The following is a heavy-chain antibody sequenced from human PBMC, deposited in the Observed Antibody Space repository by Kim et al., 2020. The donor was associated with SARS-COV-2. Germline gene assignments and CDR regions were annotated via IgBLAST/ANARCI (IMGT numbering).Heavy chain of an antibody. Sequence: SVKVSCKASGGTFSSYAISWVRQAPGQGLEWMGGIIPIFGTANYAQKFQGRVTITADESTSTAYMELSSLRSEDTAVYYCARRGGPGVVTAMGRDYYYGMDVWGPGTTVTVSS. D-gene: IGHD2-21*02. J-gene: IGHJ6*02. V-gene: IGHV1-69*13. CDR1: GGTFSSYA. CDR3: ARRGGPGVVTAMGRDYYYGMDV. CDR2: IIPIFGTA.